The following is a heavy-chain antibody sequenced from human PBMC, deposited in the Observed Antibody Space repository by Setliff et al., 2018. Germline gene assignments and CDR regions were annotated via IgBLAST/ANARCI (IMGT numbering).Heavy chain of an antibody. J-gene: IGHJ4*02. CDR1: GYPFTGYY. Sequence: ASVKVSCKASGYPFTGYYMYWLRQAPGQGPEWLGIINIGGGSASYAQKFQGRVTMTRDTSTSTVYMEVNILGSEDTAVYFCARAGLASAGRKGVFDYWGQGTLVTVSS. CDR2: INIGGGSA. V-gene: IGHV1-46*01. D-gene: IGHD6-13*01. CDR3: ARAGLASAGRKGVFDY.